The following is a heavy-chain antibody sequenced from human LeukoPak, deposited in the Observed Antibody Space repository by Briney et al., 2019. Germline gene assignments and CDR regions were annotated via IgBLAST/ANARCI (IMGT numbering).Heavy chain of an antibody. CDR1: GASITSGAYY. Sequence: PSETLSLTCTVSGASITSGAYYWTWIRQHPGEGLEWIGYSSYSGSAYYNPSLKSRVTISVDTSKSQFSLKLSSVTAADTAVYYCARYYCASSRCPRVDYWGQGTLVTVSS. CDR3: ARYYCASSRCPRVDY. D-gene: IGHD2-2*01. CDR2: SSYSGSA. V-gene: IGHV4-31*03. J-gene: IGHJ4*02.